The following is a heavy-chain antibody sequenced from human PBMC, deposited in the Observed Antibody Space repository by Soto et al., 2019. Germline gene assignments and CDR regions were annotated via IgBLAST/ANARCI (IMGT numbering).Heavy chain of an antibody. D-gene: IGHD4-17*01. CDR1: GFTFSSYA. J-gene: IGHJ3*02. CDR2: ISGSGGST. CDR3: AKDPPNWLHSHDYGDENHDI. V-gene: IGHV3-23*01. Sequence: GGSLRLSCAASGFTFSSYAMSWVRQAPGKGLEWVSAISGSGGSTYYADSVKGRFTISRDNSKNTLYLQMNSLRAEDTAVYYCAKDPPNWLHSHDYGDENHDIWGQGTMVTVSS.